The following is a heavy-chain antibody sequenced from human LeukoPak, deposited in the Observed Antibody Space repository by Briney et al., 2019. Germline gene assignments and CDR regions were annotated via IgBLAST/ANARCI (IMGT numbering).Heavy chain of an antibody. V-gene: IGHV3-9*01. J-gene: IGHJ4*02. CDR1: GFTFDDYA. CDR3: TKGPDYYGTFDY. CDR2: LSWNSGSI. D-gene: IGHD3-10*01. Sequence: GRSLRLSCAASGFTFDDYAMHWVRQAPGKGLEWVSGLSWNSGSITYADSVKGRFTISRDNAKKSLYLQMNNLRVEDTALYCCTKGPDYYGTFDYWGQGTLVTVSS.